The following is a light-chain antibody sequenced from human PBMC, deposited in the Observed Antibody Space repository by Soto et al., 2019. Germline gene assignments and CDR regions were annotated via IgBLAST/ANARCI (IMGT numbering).Light chain of an antibody. CDR3: ASWDDRLNGCV. J-gene: IGLJ1*01. CDR2: NDI. CDR1: SSSIGSTT. V-gene: IGLV1-44*01. Sequence: QSVLTQAPSTSGTPGQRVTISCSGSSSSIGSTTVNWYQQVPGTAPKLLIYNDIQRPSGVPDRFSGSKSGTSASLAISGLQSEDEADYYCASWDDRLNGCVFGTGTKVTVL.